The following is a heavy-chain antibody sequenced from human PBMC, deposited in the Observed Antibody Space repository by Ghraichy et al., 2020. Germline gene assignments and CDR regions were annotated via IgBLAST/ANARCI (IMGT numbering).Heavy chain of an antibody. D-gene: IGHD2-2*01. CDR2: INPNSGGT. V-gene: IGHV1-2*04. CDR3: ARVVPAANYYYYYYYYMDV. J-gene: IGHJ6*03. Sequence: ASVKVSCKASGYTFTGYYMHWVRQAPGQGLEWMGWINPNSGGTNYAQKFQGWVTMTRDTSISTAYMELSRLRSADTAVYYCARVVPAANYYYYYYYYMDVWGKGTTVTVSS. CDR1: GYTFTGYY.